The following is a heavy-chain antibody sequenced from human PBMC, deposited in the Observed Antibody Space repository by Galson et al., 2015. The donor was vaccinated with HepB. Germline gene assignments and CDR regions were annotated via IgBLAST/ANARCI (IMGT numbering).Heavy chain of an antibody. Sequence: SLRLSCAASGFTFSSYGMHWVRQAPGKGLEWVAVISYDGSSEYYADSVKGRFTISRDNSKNTLYLQMNSLRAEDTAVYYCAKEVGTYGDYAGPTHYCGQGTLITVSS. V-gene: IGHV3-30*18. CDR3: AKEVGTYGDYAGPTHY. CDR1: GFTFSSYG. J-gene: IGHJ4*02. D-gene: IGHD4-17*01. CDR2: ISYDGSSE.